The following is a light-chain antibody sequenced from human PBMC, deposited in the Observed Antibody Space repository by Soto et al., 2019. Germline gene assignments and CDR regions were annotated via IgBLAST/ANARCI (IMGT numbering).Light chain of an antibody. J-gene: IGKJ1*01. CDR2: GAS. Sequence: EIVLTQYPGTLSLSPGERATLSCRASQSLTNNYFAWYQQKPGRALRLLIDGASTRATDIPDRFSARGSGTDSTITIIRLEPEAVSVYYCQRYKTVVTLCQGTKVEI. CDR3: QRYKTVVT. CDR1: QSLTNNY. V-gene: IGKV3-20*01.